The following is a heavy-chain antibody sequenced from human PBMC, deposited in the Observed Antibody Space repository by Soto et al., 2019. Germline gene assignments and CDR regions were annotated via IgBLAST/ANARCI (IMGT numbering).Heavy chain of an antibody. D-gene: IGHD2-8*01. V-gene: IGHV3-21*01. Sequence: GGSLRLSCAASGFTFSSYSMNWVRQAPGKGLEWVSSISSSSSYIYYADSVKGRFTISRDNAKNSLYLQMNSLRAEDTAVYYCARNQETYLSYYYYGMDVWGQGTTVTVSS. CDR1: GFTFSSYS. CDR3: ARNQETYLSYYYYGMDV. J-gene: IGHJ6*02. CDR2: ISSSSSYI.